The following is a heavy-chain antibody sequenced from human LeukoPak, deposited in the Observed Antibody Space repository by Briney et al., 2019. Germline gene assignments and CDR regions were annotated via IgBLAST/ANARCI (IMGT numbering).Heavy chain of an antibody. V-gene: IGHV3-30-3*01. CDR3: ARDTSLDPGFWSGYYPYYYYYYGMDV. CDR1: GFTFSSYA. Sequence: GGSLRLSCAASGFTFSSYAMHWVRQAPGKGLEWVAVISYDGSNKYYADSVKGRFTISRDNSKNSLYLQMNSLRAEDTAVYYCARDTSLDPGFWSGYYPYYYYYYGMDVWGQGTTVTVSS. CDR2: ISYDGSNK. D-gene: IGHD3-3*01. J-gene: IGHJ6*02.